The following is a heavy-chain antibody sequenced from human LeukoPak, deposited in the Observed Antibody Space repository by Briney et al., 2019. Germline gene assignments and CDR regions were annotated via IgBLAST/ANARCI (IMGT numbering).Heavy chain of an antibody. V-gene: IGHV3-53*01. Sequence: TGGSLRLSCAASGFTVSSNYMSWVRQALGKGLEWVSVIYSGGSTSYADSVKGRFTISRDNSKNTLYLQMNSLRAEDTAVYYCAKVPYGDYGEDYWGQGTLVTVSS. CDR2: IYSGGST. CDR3: AKVPYGDYGEDY. D-gene: IGHD4-17*01. J-gene: IGHJ4*02. CDR1: GFTVSSNY.